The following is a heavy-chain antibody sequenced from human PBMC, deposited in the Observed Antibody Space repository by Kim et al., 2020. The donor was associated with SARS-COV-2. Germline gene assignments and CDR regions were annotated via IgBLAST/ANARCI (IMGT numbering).Heavy chain of an antibody. D-gene: IGHD2-2*01. CDR3: AREGRGSTTYPDKSGDS. Sequence: ASVKVSCKASGYTFTGYYMHWVRQAPGQGLEWMGWINPNSGDTNYAQNFQGRVTMTGDTSITTAYMDLSSLRSDDTAVYYCAREGRGSTTYPDKSGDSWGQGTLVIVSS. CDR1: GYTFTGYY. V-gene: IGHV1-2*02. J-gene: IGHJ1*01. CDR2: INPNSGDT.